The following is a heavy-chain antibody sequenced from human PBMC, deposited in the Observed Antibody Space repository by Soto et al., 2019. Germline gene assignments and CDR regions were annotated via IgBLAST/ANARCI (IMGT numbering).Heavy chain of an antibody. D-gene: IGHD2-2*01. CDR2: ISSSSSTI. Sequence: EVQLVESGGGLVQPGGSLRLSCVASEFTFSSYSMKWVRQAPGKGLQWVSYISSSSSTIYYSDSVKARFTVSRDNAKDSLYLHMNSLRADDTAVYFCARGRIPAAMQAGYWGQGTLVTVSS. CDR3: ARGRIPAAMQAGY. V-gene: IGHV3-48*01. J-gene: IGHJ4*02. CDR1: EFTFSSYS.